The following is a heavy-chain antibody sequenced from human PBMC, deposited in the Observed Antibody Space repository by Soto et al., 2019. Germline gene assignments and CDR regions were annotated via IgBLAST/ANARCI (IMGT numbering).Heavy chain of an antibody. D-gene: IGHD6-19*01. Sequence: SVKVSCKASGGTFSSYAISWVRQAPGQGLEWMGGIIPIFGTANYAQKFQGRVTITADESTSTAYMELSSLRSEDTAVYYCARVARGRPVAVYYLDYWGQGTLVTVSS. J-gene: IGHJ4*02. CDR3: ARVARGRPVAVYYLDY. CDR1: GGTFSSYA. V-gene: IGHV1-69*13. CDR2: IIPIFGTA.